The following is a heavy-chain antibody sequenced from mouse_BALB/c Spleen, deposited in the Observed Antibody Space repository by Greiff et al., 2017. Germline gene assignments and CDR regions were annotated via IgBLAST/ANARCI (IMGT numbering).Heavy chain of an antibody. CDR2: IDPANGNT. D-gene: IGHD2-1*01. CDR3: ARDGNYCWFAY. CDR1: GFNIKDTY. J-gene: IGHJ3*01. V-gene: IGHV14-3*02. Sequence: VQLKESGAELVKPGASVKLSCTASGFNIKDTYMHWVKQRPEQGLEWIGRIDPANGNTKYDPKFQGKATITADTSSNTAYLQLSSLTSEDTAVYYCARDGNYCWFAYWGQGTLVTVSA.